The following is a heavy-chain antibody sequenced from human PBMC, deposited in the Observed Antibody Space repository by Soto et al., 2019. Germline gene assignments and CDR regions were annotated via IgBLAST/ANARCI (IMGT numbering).Heavy chain of an antibody. Sequence: LSLPYDVSGGSISTGGYSVSWFRQPPGKGLEWIGYIYHSGSTYYNPSLKSRVTISVDRSKNQFSLKLSSVTAADTAVYYCARAVLEGYSGAFDIWGQGTMVT. J-gene: IGHJ3*02. V-gene: IGHV4-30-2*01. CDR3: ARAVLEGYSGAFDI. CDR2: IYHSGST. CDR1: GGSISTGGYS. D-gene: IGHD2-15*01.